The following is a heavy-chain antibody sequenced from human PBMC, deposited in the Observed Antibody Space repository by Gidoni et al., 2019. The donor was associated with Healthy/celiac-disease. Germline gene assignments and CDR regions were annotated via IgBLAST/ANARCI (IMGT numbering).Heavy chain of an antibody. J-gene: IGHJ4*02. CDR2: IMPNGSEK. V-gene: IGHV3-7*01. Sequence: EVQLVESGGGLVQPGGALRLACAASGFTFSSYWMRWVRQAPGKGLEWGANIMPNGSEKYYVESVKGRFTISRDNAKNSLYLQMNSLRAEDTAVYYCARVGYGYYAKFDYWGQGTLVTVSS. CDR3: ARVGYGYYAKFDY. CDR1: GFTFSSYW. D-gene: IGHD4-17*01.